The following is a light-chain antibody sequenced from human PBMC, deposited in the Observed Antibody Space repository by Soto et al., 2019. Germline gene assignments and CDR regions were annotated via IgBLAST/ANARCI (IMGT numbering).Light chain of an antibody. V-gene: IGKV3-20*01. Sequence: ELGFTQSPGTVSLYTGERANLSCRASQTVRNNYLAWYQQKPGQAPRLLIYDASSRATGIPDRFSGGGSGTDFTLTISRLEPEDFAVYYCQQFSSYPLTFGGGTKLDI. J-gene: IGKJ4*01. CDR3: QQFSSYPLT. CDR2: DAS. CDR1: QTVRNNY.